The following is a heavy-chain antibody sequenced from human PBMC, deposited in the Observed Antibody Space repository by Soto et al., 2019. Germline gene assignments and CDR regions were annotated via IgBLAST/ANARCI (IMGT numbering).Heavy chain of an antibody. CDR2: LSGSGGST. CDR3: AKGYSNSPVSWFDP. J-gene: IGHJ5*02. V-gene: IGHV3-23*01. CDR1: GFTFSSYA. D-gene: IGHD6-13*01. Sequence: EVQLLESGGGLVQPGGSLRLSCAASGFTFSSYAMTWVRQAPGKGLEWVSGLSGSGGSTYYTDSVKGRFTISRDNSKNTLYLQMNSLRAEDTAIYYCAKGYSNSPVSWFDPWGQGTLVTVSS.